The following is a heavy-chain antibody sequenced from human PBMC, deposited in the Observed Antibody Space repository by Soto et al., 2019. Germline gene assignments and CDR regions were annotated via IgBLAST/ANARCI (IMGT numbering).Heavy chain of an antibody. Sequence: PGGSLRLSCAASGFTVSNSYMSWVRQAPGKGLEWVSVIYSGGSTYYADSVKGRFTISRDSSKNTLYLQMNSLRAEDTAVYYCAKSWNLDFSATWYAPDYGGPGTLVTVSS. CDR3: AKSWNLDFSATWYAPDY. CDR2: IYSGGST. D-gene: IGHD6-13*01. CDR1: GFTVSNSY. J-gene: IGHJ4*02. V-gene: IGHV3-53*01.